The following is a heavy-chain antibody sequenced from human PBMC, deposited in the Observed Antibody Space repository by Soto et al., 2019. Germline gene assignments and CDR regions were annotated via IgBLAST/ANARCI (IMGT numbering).Heavy chain of an antibody. Sequence: SVKVSCKASGGTFSSYAISWVRQAPGQGLEWMGGIIPIFGTANYAQKFQGRVTITADESTSTAYMELSSLRSEDTAVYYCARLRFTDTYYYYGMDVWGQGTTVTVSS. CDR3: ARLRFTDTYYYYGMDV. J-gene: IGHJ6*02. V-gene: IGHV1-69*13. CDR2: IIPIFGTA. CDR1: GGTFSSYA. D-gene: IGHD3-3*01.